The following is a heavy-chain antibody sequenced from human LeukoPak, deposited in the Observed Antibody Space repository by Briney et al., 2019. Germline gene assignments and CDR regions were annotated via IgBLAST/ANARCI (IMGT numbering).Heavy chain of an antibody. CDR3: AKSTGYSTTGRDFDS. Sequence: GGSLRLPCAASGFTFSSYAMSWVRQAPGKGLEWVSDISGGGATTFYADSVQGRFTISRDNSKNTLYLQLSSLRAEDTAVYYCAKSTGYSTTGRDFDSWGRGTLVTVSS. J-gene: IGHJ4*02. CDR2: ISGGGATT. CDR1: GFTFSSYA. V-gene: IGHV3-23*01. D-gene: IGHD6-13*01.